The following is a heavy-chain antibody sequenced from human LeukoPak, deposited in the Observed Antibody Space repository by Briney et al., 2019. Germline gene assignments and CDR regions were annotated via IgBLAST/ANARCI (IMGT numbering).Heavy chain of an antibody. D-gene: IGHD6-25*01. V-gene: IGHV3-74*01. Sequence: HPGGSLRLSCAASGFTFSNYWMHWVRQAPGKGLVWVSRIKSDGSTTSYADSVKGRFTISRDNAKNTLYLQMNSLRAEDTAVYYCARVGARLGAFDIWGQGTMVTVSS. CDR3: ARVGARLGAFDI. CDR1: GFTFSNYW. J-gene: IGHJ3*02. CDR2: IKSDGSTT.